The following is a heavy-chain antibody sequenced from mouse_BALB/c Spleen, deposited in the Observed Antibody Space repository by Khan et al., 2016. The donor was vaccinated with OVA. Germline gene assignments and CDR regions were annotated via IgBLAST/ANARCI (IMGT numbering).Heavy chain of an antibody. V-gene: IGHV5-6*01. CDR1: GFTFSTYG. J-gene: IGHJ3*01. Sequence: EVELVESGGDLVKPGGSLKLSCAASGFTFSTYGMPWVRQTPDKRLEWVGTISSGGSYTSYQESLKDRSTISRDNSTNTTYLQLSSLKSEDTAMYYGACFANYYNCGVFAYWGQGTLVTVSA. CDR3: ACFANYYNCGVFAY. CDR2: ISSGGSYT. D-gene: IGHD1-1*01.